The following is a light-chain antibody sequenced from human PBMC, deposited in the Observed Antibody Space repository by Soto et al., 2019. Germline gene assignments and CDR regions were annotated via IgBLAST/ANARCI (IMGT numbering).Light chain of an antibody. CDR2: RNN. CDR1: SSNIGSNY. V-gene: IGLV1-47*01. Sequence: QSVLTQPPSASGTPGQRVTISCSGSSSNIGSNYVYWYQQLPGTAPKLLIYRNNQRPSGVPDRFSGSKSGTSASLAISGLRSEDEADYYCAAWDDSLSGGGVVFGGGPKVTVL. J-gene: IGLJ2*01. CDR3: AAWDDSLSGGGVV.